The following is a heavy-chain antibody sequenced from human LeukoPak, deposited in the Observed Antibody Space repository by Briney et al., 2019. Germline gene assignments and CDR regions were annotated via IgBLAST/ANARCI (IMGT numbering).Heavy chain of an antibody. Sequence: GGSLRLSCSASGFPFSSYAMHWVRQAPGKGLEWVSYISSSSSYTKYGDSVKGRFTISRDNAKNSLYLQVNSLRAEDTAVYYCARGTGTTAYFDYWGQGTLVTVSS. J-gene: IGHJ4*02. CDR1: GFPFSSYA. D-gene: IGHD1-1*01. CDR3: ARGTGTTAYFDY. CDR2: ISSSSSYT. V-gene: IGHV3-21*05.